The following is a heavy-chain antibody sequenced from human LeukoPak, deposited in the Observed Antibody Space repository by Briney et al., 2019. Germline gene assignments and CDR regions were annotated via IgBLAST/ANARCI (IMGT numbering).Heavy chain of an antibody. J-gene: IGHJ4*02. Sequence: GGCLRVSCAASGFTFVAHWTSWGRQAPGGRLGWGGRVKSSTDAGTTDYAASVKGRFTISRDDSENTVYLQMNSLKTEDTAVYYCTVRVGWGSGSYYVDCWRQGTVVTVSS. V-gene: IGHV3-15*01. CDR2: VKSSTDAGTT. CDR3: TVRVGWGSGSYYVDC. D-gene: IGHD3-10*01. CDR1: GFTFVAHW.